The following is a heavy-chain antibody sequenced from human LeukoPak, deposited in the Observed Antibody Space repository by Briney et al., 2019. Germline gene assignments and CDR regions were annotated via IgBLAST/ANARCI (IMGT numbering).Heavy chain of an antibody. CDR2: VSHDGIT. V-gene: IGHV4-39*01. Sequence: SQTLSLTCTVSGGSINSGLYYWAWIRQTPEQQLEWIGSVSHDGITKYGPSLGGRVSLSVDASKNAFFLEVNSVTAADSAIYYCARHTIFCSFLNFSPFDPWGQGTLVTVSS. J-gene: IGHJ5*02. D-gene: IGHD3-3*01. CDR3: ARHTIFCSFLNFSPFDP. CDR1: GGSINSGLYY.